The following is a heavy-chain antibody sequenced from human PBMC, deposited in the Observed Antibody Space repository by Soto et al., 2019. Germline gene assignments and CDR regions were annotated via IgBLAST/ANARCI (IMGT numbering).Heavy chain of an antibody. CDR2: MNPNSGNT. CDR1: GYTFTSYD. V-gene: IGHV1-8*01. Sequence: QVQLVQSGAEVKKPGASVKVSCKASGYTFTSYDINWVRQATGQGLEWMGWMNPNSGNTGYAQKFQGRVTMTRNTSMSTAYMELSSLRSEDTAVYYCARAHRWVAAAGTYGDLYYYYGMDVWGQGTTVTVSS. CDR3: ARAHRWVAAAGTYGDLYYYYGMDV. D-gene: IGHD6-13*01. J-gene: IGHJ6*02.